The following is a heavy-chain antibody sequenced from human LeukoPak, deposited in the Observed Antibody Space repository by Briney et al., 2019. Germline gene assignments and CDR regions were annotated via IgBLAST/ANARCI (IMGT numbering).Heavy chain of an antibody. D-gene: IGHD5-24*01. CDR3: TRVGYIDEGIDY. Sequence: GGSLRLSCAASGFTFSSYGMHWVRQAPGKGLEWVAVISYDGSNKYYADSVKGRFTISRDNAKNSLYLQMNSLRAEDTAIYYRTRVGYIDEGIDYWGQGTLVSVSS. CDR1: GFTFSSYG. CDR2: ISYDGSNK. J-gene: IGHJ4*02. V-gene: IGHV3-30*03.